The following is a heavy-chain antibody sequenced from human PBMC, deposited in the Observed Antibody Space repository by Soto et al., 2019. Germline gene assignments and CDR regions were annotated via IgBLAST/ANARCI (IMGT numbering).Heavy chain of an antibody. V-gene: IGHV4-59*08. D-gene: IGHD3-16*01. CDR3: ERHEDSYGYYYYGMDV. CDR1: GGSISSYY. J-gene: IGHJ6*02. Sequence: SETLSLTCTVSGGSISSYYWSWIRQPPGKGLEWIGYIYYSGSTNYNPSLKSRVTISVDTSKNQFSLKLSSVTAADTAVYYCERHEDSYGYYYYGMDVSGQRTTVSVSS. CDR2: IYYSGST.